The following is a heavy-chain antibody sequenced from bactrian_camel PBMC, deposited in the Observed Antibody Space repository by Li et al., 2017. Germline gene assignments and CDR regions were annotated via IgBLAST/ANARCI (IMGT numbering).Heavy chain of an antibody. V-gene: IGHV3S26*01. D-gene: IGHD1*01. CDR1: GYTYSGHC. J-gene: IGHJ6*01. CDR3: ARSRGSDCQIIGLQQGDFTY. CDR2: VIDDDGSL. Sequence: HVQLVESGGGSVRAGGSLRLSCAFSGYTYSGHCMGRFRQAPGKEREGVAVIDDDGSLSYAASVKGRFAISKDNARRTLYLEMNDLKPEDTATYYCARSRGSDCQIIGLQQGDFTYWGQGTQVTVS.